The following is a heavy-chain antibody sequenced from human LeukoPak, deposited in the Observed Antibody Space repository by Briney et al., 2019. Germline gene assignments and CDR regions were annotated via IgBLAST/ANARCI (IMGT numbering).Heavy chain of an antibody. Sequence: ASVKVSCTASGYTFTSYGISWVRQAPGQGLEWMGWISAYNGNTNYAQKLQGRVTMTTDTSTSTAYMELRSLRSDDTAVYYCARDGDSSGYYYGLPTNFDYWGQGTLVTVSS. J-gene: IGHJ4*02. CDR1: GYTFTSYG. CDR2: ISAYNGNT. CDR3: ARDGDSSGYYYGLPTNFDY. D-gene: IGHD3-22*01. V-gene: IGHV1-18*01.